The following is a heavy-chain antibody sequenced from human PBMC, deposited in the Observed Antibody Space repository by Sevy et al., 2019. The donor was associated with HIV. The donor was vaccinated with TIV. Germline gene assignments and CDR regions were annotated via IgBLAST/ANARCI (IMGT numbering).Heavy chain of an antibody. CDR1: GFTFNNAW. D-gene: IGHD3-22*01. CDR3: ATAPGYYDSAPFDY. Sequence: GGSLRLSCAVSGFTFNNAWMNWVRQAPGTGLQWVGLIKSNIDGETTDYAATVKGRFTISRDDSKNTLYLQMNNLKIEDTDVYYCATAPGYYDSAPFDYWGPGTLVTVSS. V-gene: IGHV3-15*01. J-gene: IGHJ4*02. CDR2: IKSNIDGETT.